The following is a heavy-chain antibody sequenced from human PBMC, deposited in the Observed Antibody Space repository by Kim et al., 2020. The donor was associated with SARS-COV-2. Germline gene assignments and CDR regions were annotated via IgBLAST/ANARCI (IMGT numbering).Heavy chain of an antibody. J-gene: IGHJ4*02. D-gene: IGHD1-26*01. CDR3: ARGAGAPDK. Sequence: SETLSLTCTVSGGSLTSYSWSWFRQSPGRELEWLGYIYHSGTTKYLPSLKGRATISADTSKSQFSLTLTSVTAADSAVYFCARGAGAPDKWGQGILVTVSS. CDR2: IYHSGTT. V-gene: IGHV4-59*08. CDR1: GGSLTSYS.